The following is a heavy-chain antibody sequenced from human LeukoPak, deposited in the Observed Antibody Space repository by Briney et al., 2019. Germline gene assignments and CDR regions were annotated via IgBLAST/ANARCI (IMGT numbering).Heavy chain of an antibody. CDR3: ARVIMSSLYYYYMDV. CDR2: INHSGST. D-gene: IGHD3-3*01. CDR1: GGSFSGYY. V-gene: IGHV4-34*01. Sequence: SETLSLTCAVYGGSFSGYYWSWIRQPPGKGLEWIGEINHSGSTNYNPSLKSRVTISVDTSKNQFSLKLSSVTAADTAVYYCARVIMSSLYYYYMDVWGKGTTVTVSS. J-gene: IGHJ6*03.